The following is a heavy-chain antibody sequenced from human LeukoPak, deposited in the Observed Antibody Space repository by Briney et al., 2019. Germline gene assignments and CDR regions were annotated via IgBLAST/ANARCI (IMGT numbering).Heavy chain of an antibody. Sequence: SETLSLTCTVSGGSISSSSYYWGWIRQPPGKGLEWIGSIYYSGSTYYNPSLKSRVTISVDTSKNQFSLKLSSVTAADTAVYYCATGGRSGTFHRHDYWGQGTLVTVSS. CDR2: IYYSGST. CDR3: ATGGRSGTFHRHDY. D-gene: IGHD3-10*01. V-gene: IGHV4-39*01. CDR1: GGSISSSSYY. J-gene: IGHJ4*02.